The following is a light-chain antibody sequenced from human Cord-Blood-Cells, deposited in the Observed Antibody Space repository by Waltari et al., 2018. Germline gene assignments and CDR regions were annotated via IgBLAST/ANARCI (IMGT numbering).Light chain of an antibody. V-gene: IGKV1-39*01. CDR2: AAS. CDR3: QQSYSTPWT. CDR1: QSISSY. J-gene: IGKJ1*01. Sequence: DIQMTQSPSSLSASVGDKVTITYRASQSISSYLNWYQQKPGKAPKLLIYAASSFQSGVPSRFSGSGSGTDFTLTISSLQPEDFATYYCQQSYSTPWTFGQGTKVEIK.